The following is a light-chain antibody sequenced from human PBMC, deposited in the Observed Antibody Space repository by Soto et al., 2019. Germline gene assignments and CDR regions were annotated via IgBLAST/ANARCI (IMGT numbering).Light chain of an antibody. J-gene: IGLJ2*01. CDR2: EVS. Sequence: QSALTQPPSASGSPGQSVTISCTGTSSDVGGYNYVSWYQQHPGKAPKLMIYEVSERPSGVPDRFSGSKSGNAASLTVSGLQAEDEADYYCSSYAGSNNPVLFGGGTKLTVL. CDR3: SSYAGSNNPVL. CDR1: SSDVGGYNY. V-gene: IGLV2-8*01.